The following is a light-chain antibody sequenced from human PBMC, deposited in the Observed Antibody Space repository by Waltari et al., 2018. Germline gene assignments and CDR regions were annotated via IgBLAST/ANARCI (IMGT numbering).Light chain of an antibody. CDR2: DAS. V-gene: IGKV1-5*01. CDR3: QQHSSYPWT. J-gene: IGKJ1*01. CDR1: QTIGTW. Sequence: IQMTQSPSTLSASVGDRVTITCRASQTIGTWLAWFQQKPGKAPKLLIYDASTLKSGVPSRFSGSESGTEFSLTISSLQPDDFATYYCQQHSSYPWTFGQGTKVDIK.